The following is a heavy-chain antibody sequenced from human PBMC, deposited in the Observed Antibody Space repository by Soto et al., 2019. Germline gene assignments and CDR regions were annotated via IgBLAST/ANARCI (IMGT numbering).Heavy chain of an antibody. Sequence: QVQLVQSGAEVKKPGSSVKVSCKASGGTFSSYAISWVRQAPGQGLEWMGGIIPIFGTANYAQKFQGRDTITADKSTSTGYMELSSLRSEDTAVYYCARDLSRVVTAEYFYYYGMDVWGQGTTVTVSS. D-gene: IGHD2-21*02. CDR1: GGTFSSYA. V-gene: IGHV1-69*06. CDR3: ARDLSRVVTAEYFYYYGMDV. J-gene: IGHJ6*02. CDR2: IIPIFGTA.